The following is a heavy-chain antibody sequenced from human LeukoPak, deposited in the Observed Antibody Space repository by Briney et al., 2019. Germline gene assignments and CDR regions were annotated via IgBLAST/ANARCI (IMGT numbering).Heavy chain of an antibody. CDR2: ISFDGRTI. CDR3: AKHPGDFTGIVNYYYMDV. Sequence: GGSLRLSCAASGFTFSNYALHWVRQAPGKGLEWLAVISFDGRTIYYADSVKGRFTISRDNSKNTLFLQMNSLRAEDTAVYYCAKHPGDFTGIVNYYYMDVWGKGTTVTVSS. D-gene: IGHD1-26*01. V-gene: IGHV3-30*18. J-gene: IGHJ6*03. CDR1: GFTFSNYA.